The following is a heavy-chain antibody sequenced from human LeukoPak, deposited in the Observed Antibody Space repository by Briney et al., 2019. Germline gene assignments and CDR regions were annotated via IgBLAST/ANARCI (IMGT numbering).Heavy chain of an antibody. D-gene: IGHD6-19*01. V-gene: IGHV3-23*01. Sequence: VGSLRLSCAASGFTFSSYAMSWVRQAPGKGLEWVSLISDGGGSTYYADSVRGRFSISRDNAKNTLYLHMNSLRAEDTAVYYCAKDSSGWFDFDYWGQGTPVTVSS. CDR1: GFTFSSYA. CDR3: AKDSSGWFDFDY. CDR2: ISDGGGST. J-gene: IGHJ4*02.